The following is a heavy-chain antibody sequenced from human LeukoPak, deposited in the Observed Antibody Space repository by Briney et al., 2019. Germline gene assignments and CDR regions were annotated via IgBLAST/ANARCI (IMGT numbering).Heavy chain of an antibody. CDR1: GFTFSSYW. D-gene: IGHD6-19*01. V-gene: IGHV3-7*01. J-gene: IGHJ4*02. CDR3: ARDPSSGWYGITFDY. CDR2: IKQDGSEK. Sequence: GGSLRLSCVASGFTFSSYWVSWVRQAPGKGLEWVANIKQDGSEKYYVDSVKGRFTISRDNAKNSLYLQMNSLRAEDTAVYYCARDPSSGWYGITFDYWGQGTLVTVSS.